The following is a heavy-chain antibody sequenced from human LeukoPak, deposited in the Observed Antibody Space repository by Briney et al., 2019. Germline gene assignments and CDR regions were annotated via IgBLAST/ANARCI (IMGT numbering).Heavy chain of an antibody. CDR2: IYYSGST. D-gene: IGHD3-16*01. J-gene: IGHJ5*02. V-gene: IGHV4-59*08. CDR1: GGXISSSD. CDR3: ARHYYDNNPNRLDT. Sequence: SETLSLTCTVSGGXISSSDCSWIRQPPGKGLEWLAYIYYSGSTHYNPSLKSRVTISIDTSKNQVSLRLSSVTAADTAVYYCARHYYDNNPNRLDTWGQGTLVTVSS.